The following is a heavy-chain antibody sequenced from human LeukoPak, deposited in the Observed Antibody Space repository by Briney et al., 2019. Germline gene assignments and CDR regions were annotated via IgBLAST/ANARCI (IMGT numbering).Heavy chain of an antibody. V-gene: IGHV3-21*01. J-gene: IGHJ6*02. D-gene: IGHD6-13*01. CDR1: GFTFSSYS. Sequence: PGGSLRLSCAASGFTFSSYSMNWVRQAPGKGLEWVSSISSSSSYIYYADSVKGRFTISRDNAKNSLYLQMNSLRAEDTAVYYCARDARIAAAGTVLDVWGRGTTVTVSS. CDR2: ISSSSSYI. CDR3: ARDARIAAAGTVLDV.